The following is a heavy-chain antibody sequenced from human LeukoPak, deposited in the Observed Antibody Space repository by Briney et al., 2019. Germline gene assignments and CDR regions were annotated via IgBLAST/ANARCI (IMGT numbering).Heavy chain of an antibody. CDR2: INPNSGGT. CDR1: GYTFTGYY. V-gene: IGHV1-2*02. CDR3: ARDLRYFDWLPSPYYFDY. D-gene: IGHD3-9*01. Sequence: ASVKVSCKASGYTFTGYYMHWVRQAPGQGLEWIGWINPNSGGTNYAQEFQGRVTMTRDTSISTAYMELSRLRSDDTAVYYCARDLRYFDWLPSPYYFDYWGQGTLVTVSS. J-gene: IGHJ4*02.